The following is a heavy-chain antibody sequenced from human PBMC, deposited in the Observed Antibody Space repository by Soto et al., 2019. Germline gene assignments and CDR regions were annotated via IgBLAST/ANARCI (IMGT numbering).Heavy chain of an antibody. Sequence: GALRVFSAASGLSLSSYSINWVRQAPGKGLEWVSYISSSSTIYYEDSVKGRFTISRDNAKNSLYLQMNRLRDEDTAVYYCARAGAYYDSSGYHAFDIWGQGTMVPVSS. D-gene: IGHD3-22*01. J-gene: IGHJ3*02. V-gene: IGHV3-48*02. CDR3: ARAGAYYDSSGYHAFDI. CDR1: GLSLSSYS. CDR2: ISSSSTI.